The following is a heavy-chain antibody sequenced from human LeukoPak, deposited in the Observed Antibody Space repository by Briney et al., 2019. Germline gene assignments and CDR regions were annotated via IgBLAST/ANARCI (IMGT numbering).Heavy chain of an antibody. D-gene: IGHD2-21*01. Sequence: PGGSLRLSCAASGFTFSSYGMHWVRQAPGKGLEWVAFIRYDGSNKYYADSVKGRFTNSRDNSKNTLYLQMNSLRAEDTAVYYCAKIAASYFDYWGQGTLVTVSS. V-gene: IGHV3-30*02. CDR1: GFTFSSYG. J-gene: IGHJ4*02. CDR2: IRYDGSNK. CDR3: AKIAASYFDY.